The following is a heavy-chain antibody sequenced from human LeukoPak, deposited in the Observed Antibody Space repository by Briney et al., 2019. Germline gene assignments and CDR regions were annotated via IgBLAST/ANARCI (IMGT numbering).Heavy chain of an antibody. CDR1: GYLFNNYW. CDR3: ARRYDNYDFWSR. Sequence: GESLEISLQGSGYLFNNYWIALVRPIPGKGPEWIGITYPGDSDTRHSPYFQGQVTISADKSINTAYLQWSSLKASDTAMYYCARRYDNYDFWSRWGQGTLVTV. V-gene: IGHV5-51*01. CDR2: TYPGDSDT. J-gene: IGHJ4*02. D-gene: IGHD3-3*01.